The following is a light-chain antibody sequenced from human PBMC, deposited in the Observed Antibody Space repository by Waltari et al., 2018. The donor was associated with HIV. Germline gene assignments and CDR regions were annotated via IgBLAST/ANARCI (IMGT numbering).Light chain of an antibody. CDR3: QQVNSYPYT. CDR1: QGINNY. V-gene: IGKV1-9*01. J-gene: IGKJ2*01. CDR2: AAS. Sequence: DIQLTQSPSFLSASVGDRVTIACRASQGINNYLAWYQQKPGKATKLLIYAASSLQSGVPSRFSGSGSGTEFTLTISSLQPEDFATYDCQQVNSYPYTFGQGTKLEIK.